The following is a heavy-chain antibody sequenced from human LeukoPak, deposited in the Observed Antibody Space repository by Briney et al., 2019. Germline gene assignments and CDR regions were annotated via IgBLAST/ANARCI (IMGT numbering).Heavy chain of an antibody. CDR1: GYTFTSYG. CDR3: AVSGLGVITSDAFDI. CDR2: ISAYNGNT. Sequence: ASVKVFCKASGYTFTSYGISWVRQAPGQGLEWMGWISAYNGNTNYAQELQGRVTMTTDTSTSTAYMELRSLRSDDTAVYYCAVSGLGVITSDAFDIWGQGTMVTVSS. V-gene: IGHV1-18*01. J-gene: IGHJ3*02. D-gene: IGHD3-22*01.